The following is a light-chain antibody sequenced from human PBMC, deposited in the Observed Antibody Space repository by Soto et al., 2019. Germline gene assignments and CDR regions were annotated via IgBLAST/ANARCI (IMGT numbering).Light chain of an antibody. J-gene: IGKJ1*01. V-gene: IGKV1-5*03. Sequence: DIQMTQSPSTLSGSVGDRVTITCRASETISSWLAWYQQKPGKAPKLLIYKASTLKSGVPSRFSGRGSGPEFTLTISSLQPDDFATYYCQHYGSYSEAFGQGTKVELK. CDR3: QHYGSYSEA. CDR1: ETISSW. CDR2: KAS.